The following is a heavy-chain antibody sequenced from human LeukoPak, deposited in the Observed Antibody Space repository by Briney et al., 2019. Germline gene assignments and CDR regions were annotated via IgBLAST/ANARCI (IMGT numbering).Heavy chain of an antibody. CDR1: GFTFSTYG. D-gene: IGHD5-18*01. J-gene: IGHJ3*02. CDR3: AGVDAAMPDAFDI. Sequence: GGSLRLSCAASGFTFSTYGMHWVRQAPGKGLEWVTFIWYDGSNKYYADSVKGRFTISRDNSKNTLYLQMNSLRADDTAVYYCAGVDAAMPDAFDIWGQGTTVTVSS. CDR2: IWYDGSNK. V-gene: IGHV3-30*02.